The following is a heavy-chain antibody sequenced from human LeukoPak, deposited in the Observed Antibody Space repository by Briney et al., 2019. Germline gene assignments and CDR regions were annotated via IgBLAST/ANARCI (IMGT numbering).Heavy chain of an antibody. CDR3: ARDARYYDSSGYPGDY. CDR2: IKSKTDGGAT. J-gene: IGHJ4*02. CDR1: GFTVSNAW. V-gene: IGHV3-15*01. Sequence: GGSLRLSCAASGFTVSNAWMSWVRQAPGKGLGWVGRIKSKTDGGATDYAAPVKGRFTISRDDSKNTLYLQMNSLKSEDTAVYYCARDARYYDSSGYPGDYWGQGTLVTVSS. D-gene: IGHD3-22*01.